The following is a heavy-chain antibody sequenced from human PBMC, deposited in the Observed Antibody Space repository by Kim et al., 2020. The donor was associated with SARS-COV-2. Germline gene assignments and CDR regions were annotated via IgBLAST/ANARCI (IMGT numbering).Heavy chain of an antibody. CDR1: GDSINSGLYY. J-gene: IGHJ4*02. D-gene: IGHD6-19*01. CDR3: ARVIAVAGIPDY. CDR2: VYHRGTT. V-gene: IGHV4-39*01. Sequence: SETLSLTCTVSGDSINSGLYYWAWIRQPPGKGLDWIGFVYHRGTTYYNPSLKSRVTISIDTSKNQFSLNLSSVTAADTAVYYCARVIAVAGIPDYWGQGTLVTVSS.